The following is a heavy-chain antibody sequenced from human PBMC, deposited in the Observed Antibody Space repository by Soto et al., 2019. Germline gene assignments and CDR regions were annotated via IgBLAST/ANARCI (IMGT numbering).Heavy chain of an antibody. Sequence: ALQSQKVSRKGSGYRFISHCIGWISKNPGRGPEWLGIIYPGDSDASYSPSFQGQVTISADKSISTAYLQWSSLKAPDSAMYYCARGNGYLPSGFDTCG. CDR1: GYRFISHC. CDR2: IYPGDSDA. V-gene: IGHV5-51*01. CDR3: ARGNGYLPSGFDT. D-gene: IGHD2-8*01. J-gene: IGHJ5*01.